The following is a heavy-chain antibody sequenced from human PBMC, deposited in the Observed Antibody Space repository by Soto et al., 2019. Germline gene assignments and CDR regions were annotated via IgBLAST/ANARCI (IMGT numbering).Heavy chain of an antibody. J-gene: IGHJ6*02. V-gene: IGHV1-69*13. Sequence: ASVKVSCKASGGTFSSYAISWVRQAPGQGLEWMGGIIPIFGTANYAQKFQGRVTITADESTSSAYMELSSLRSEDTAVYYCATHKVVVAATYYLGMDVWGQGTTVTVSS. CDR1: GGTFSSYA. CDR3: ATHKVVVAATYYLGMDV. D-gene: IGHD2-15*01. CDR2: IIPIFGTA.